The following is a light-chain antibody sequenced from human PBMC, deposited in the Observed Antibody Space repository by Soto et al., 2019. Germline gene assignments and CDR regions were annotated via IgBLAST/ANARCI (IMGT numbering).Light chain of an antibody. CDR1: SSDVGGYNY. CDR2: DVS. Sequence: QSVLAQPASMSGSPGQSITISFTGTSSDVGGYNYVSWYLQHPGKAPKVMIYDVSKRPSGVPDRFSGSKSGNTASLTISGLQSEDEADYYCCSFAGNYIYVFGTGTKVTVL. V-gene: IGLV2-11*01. J-gene: IGLJ1*01. CDR3: CSFAGNYIYV.